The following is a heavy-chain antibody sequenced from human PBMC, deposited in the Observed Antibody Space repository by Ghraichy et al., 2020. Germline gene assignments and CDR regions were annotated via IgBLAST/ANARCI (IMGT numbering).Heavy chain of an antibody. CDR3: ARFRPFDY. J-gene: IGHJ4*02. CDR1: GFTFSNYW. Sequence: GGSLRLSCAASGFTFSNYWMSWVCQAPGKGQEWVANIKTDGSETYYADSVKGRFTIFRDNAKNALYLQMNSLRAEDTAVYYCARFRPFDYWGQGTLVPVSS. CDR2: IKTDGSET. V-gene: IGHV3-7*01.